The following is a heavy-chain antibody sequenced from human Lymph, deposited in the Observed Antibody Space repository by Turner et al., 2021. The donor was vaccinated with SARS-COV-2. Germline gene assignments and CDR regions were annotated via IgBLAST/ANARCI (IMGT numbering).Heavy chain of an antibody. J-gene: IGHJ5*02. V-gene: IGHV4-59*01. CDR2: IFYRGST. CDR3: ARQTVNNWVDP. CDR1: GGSMNNNY. Sequence: QVQLQESGPRLVKPLETLSLTCTVSGGSMNNNYWSWIRQPPGKRLEWIGFIFYRGSTTYNPSLKSRVTISVDTSENQFSLKLTSVTAADTAIYYCARQTVNNWVDPWGQGTLVTVSS. D-gene: IGHD2-21*02.